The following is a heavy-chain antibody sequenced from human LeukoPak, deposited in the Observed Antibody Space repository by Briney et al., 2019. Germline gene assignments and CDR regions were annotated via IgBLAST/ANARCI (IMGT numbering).Heavy chain of an antibody. J-gene: IGHJ4*02. V-gene: IGHV3-64D*06. CDR3: VPPPNELALHS. Sequence: GGSPILSCSASGFTFSSYAIQWVRQAPGKGLEYVSAISSNGGSIYYADSVKGRFTISRDNSKNTLYLQMSSLRAEDTAVYYCVPPPNELALHSWGQGTLVSVSS. CDR1: GFTFSSYA. D-gene: IGHD1-1*01. CDR2: ISSNGGSI.